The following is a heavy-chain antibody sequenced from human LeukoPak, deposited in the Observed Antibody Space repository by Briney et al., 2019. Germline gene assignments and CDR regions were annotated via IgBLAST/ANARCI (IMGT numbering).Heavy chain of an antibody. V-gene: IGHV3-23*01. Sequence: GGSLRLSCAASGFTFSSYAMSWVRQAPGKGLEWVSAISGSGDSTFYADSVKGRFTISRDNSKNTLYLEMNSLRAEDTAVYYCAKTNSPYYYDTSSYNDYWGQGTLVTVSS. D-gene: IGHD3-22*01. CDR2: ISGSGDST. J-gene: IGHJ4*02. CDR1: GFTFSSYA. CDR3: AKTNSPYYYDTSSYNDY.